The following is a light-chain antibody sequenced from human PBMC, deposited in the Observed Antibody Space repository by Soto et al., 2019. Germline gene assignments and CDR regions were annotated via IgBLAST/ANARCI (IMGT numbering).Light chain of an antibody. CDR3: MQALQTPWT. CDR2: LVS. Sequence: DIVMTQSPLSLPFTPGEPASISCRSTHILLHSYGYIYLDWYLQRPGQSPQPLICLVSNRASGVPDRFSGSGSGTHFTLTISRVEAEDFGVYYCMQALQTPWTFGQGTRVEVK. V-gene: IGKV2-28*01. J-gene: IGKJ1*01. CDR1: HILLHSYGYIY.